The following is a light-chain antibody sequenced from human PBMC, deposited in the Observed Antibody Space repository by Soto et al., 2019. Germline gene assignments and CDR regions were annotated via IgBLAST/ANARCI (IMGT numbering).Light chain of an antibody. CDR2: GAS. Sequence: EIVLTQSPGTLSLSPGERATLSCRASQSVDSVYLTWYQQKPGQAPRLLIYGASTRAAGIPSRFSGSGSGTDFTLTISRLEPEDFAVYYCQQYDTSPPRYTSGQGTKVEIK. V-gene: IGKV3-20*01. J-gene: IGKJ2*01. CDR3: QQYDTSPPRYT. CDR1: QSVDSVY.